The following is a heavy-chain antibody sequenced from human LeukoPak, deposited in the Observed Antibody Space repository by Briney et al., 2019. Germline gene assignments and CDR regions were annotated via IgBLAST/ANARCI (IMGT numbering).Heavy chain of an antibody. CDR1: GASITRRY. J-gene: IGHJ4*02. V-gene: IGHV4-59*11. D-gene: IGHD3-10*01. CDR3: GRGGGGSYLEYSFDY. CDR2: INYGGNT. Sequence: SETLSLTCTVSGASITRRYWSWIRQPPGKGLEWIGYINYGGNTNYNPSLKSRVAISVDTSKNQFSLKLSSVTAADTAVYYCGRGGGGSYLEYSFDYWGQGTLVTVSS.